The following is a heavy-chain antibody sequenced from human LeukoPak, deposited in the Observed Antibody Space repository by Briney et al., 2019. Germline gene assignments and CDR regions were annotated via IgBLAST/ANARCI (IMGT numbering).Heavy chain of an antibody. CDR2: IHGSGETT. J-gene: IGHJ3*02. V-gene: IGHV3-23*01. CDR1: AFRFSSFA. Sequence: SGGSLRLSCAASAFRFSSFALTWVRQAPGKGLEWVSGIHGSGETTYYADSVKGRFTISRDNSREMLYLQMNSLRVEDTAVYYCAKDPNGDYVGAFDSWGQGTMVTVSS. D-gene: IGHD4-17*01. CDR3: AKDPNGDYVGAFDS.